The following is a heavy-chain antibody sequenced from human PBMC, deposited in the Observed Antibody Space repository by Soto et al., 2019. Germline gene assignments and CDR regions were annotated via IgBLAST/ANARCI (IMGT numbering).Heavy chain of an antibody. J-gene: IGHJ5*02. D-gene: IGHD5-18*01. Sequence: PGGSLRLSXAASGFTFSTSWMHWVRQAPGMGLVWISRINSDGITAYAGSVRGRFTISRDNAKNTLYLQMNSLRVEDTAVYYCARGGQLQGSWGQGTPVTVSS. CDR2: INSDGIT. CDR3: ARGGQLQGS. V-gene: IGHV3-74*01. CDR1: GFTFSTSW.